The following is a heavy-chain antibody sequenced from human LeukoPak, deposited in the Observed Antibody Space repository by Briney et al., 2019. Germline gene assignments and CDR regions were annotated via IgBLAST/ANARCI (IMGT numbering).Heavy chain of an antibody. CDR3: ASLAPAGIEVPFDI. J-gene: IGHJ3*02. Sequence: PSETLSLTCTVSGGSISSSSYYWGWIRQPPGKGLEWIGSIYYSGSTYYNPSLKSRVTISVDTSKNQFSLKLSSVTAADTAVYYCASLAPAGIEVPFDIWGQGTMVTVSS. CDR2: IYYSGST. CDR1: GGSISSSSYY. D-gene: IGHD6-13*01. V-gene: IGHV4-39*01.